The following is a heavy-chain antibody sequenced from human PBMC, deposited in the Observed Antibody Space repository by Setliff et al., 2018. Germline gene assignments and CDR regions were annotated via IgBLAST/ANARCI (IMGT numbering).Heavy chain of an antibody. V-gene: IGHV3-11*04. J-gene: IGHJ6*02. CDR1: GFSFSDYY. Sequence: GGSLRLSCAAAGFSFSDYYMRWVRQEPGKVLEWIEKISGRCITIYYADSVRGRFTISRENAKNSLYLQMNSLRAEDTAVYYCASAGVSYGMDVWGQGTTVTVSS. CDR3: ASAGVSYGMDV. CDR2: ISGRCITI.